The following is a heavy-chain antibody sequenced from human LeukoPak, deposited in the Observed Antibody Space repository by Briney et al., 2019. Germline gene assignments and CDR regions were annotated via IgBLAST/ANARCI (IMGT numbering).Heavy chain of an antibody. V-gene: IGHV4-39*06. CDR3: ARRKGYYDKSGYYYPGAFDI. J-gene: IGHJ3*02. CDR2: IYYSGST. Sequence: SETLSLTCTVFGGSISSSSYYWGWIRQPPGKGLEWIGSIYYSGSTYYNPSLKSRVTISVDTSKNQFALKLSSVSAADTAVYYCARRKGYYDKSGYYYPGAFDIWGQGAMVAVSS. CDR1: GGSISSSSYY. D-gene: IGHD3-22*01.